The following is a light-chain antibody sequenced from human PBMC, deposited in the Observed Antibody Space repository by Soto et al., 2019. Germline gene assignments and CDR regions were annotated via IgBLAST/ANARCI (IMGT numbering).Light chain of an antibody. CDR1: QSVGSN. V-gene: IGKV3-15*01. CDR3: QQYNNWPPWIT. CDR2: DVS. Sequence: EIVMTQSPATLSVSPGDGATLSCRASQSVGSNLAWFQQKPGQAPRLLIYDVSTRATGVPVRFAGSGSGTESTLTISSLQSEDFAVYYCQQYNNWPPWITFGQGTRLEIK. J-gene: IGKJ5*01.